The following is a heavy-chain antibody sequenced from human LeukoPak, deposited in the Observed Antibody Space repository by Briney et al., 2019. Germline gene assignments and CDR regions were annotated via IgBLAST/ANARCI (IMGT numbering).Heavy chain of an antibody. D-gene: IGHD1-7*01. Sequence: GGSLRLSCAASGFTFSSYGMSWVRQAPGKGLEWVSGISGSGGNTYNADSVKGHFTISRDNLKNTLYLQMNSLRAEDTAVYYCAKSLLRTRAYDYWGQGTLVTVSS. J-gene: IGHJ4*02. V-gene: IGHV3-23*01. CDR1: GFTFSSYG. CDR3: AKSLLRTRAYDY. CDR2: ISGSGGNT.